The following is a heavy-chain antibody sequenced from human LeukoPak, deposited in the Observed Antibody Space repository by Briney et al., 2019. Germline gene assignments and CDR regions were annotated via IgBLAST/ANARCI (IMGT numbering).Heavy chain of an antibody. V-gene: IGHV3-21*01. CDR1: GFTFDDYG. CDR3: ARVTRGGYDGYFDY. J-gene: IGHJ4*02. D-gene: IGHD5-12*01. Sequence: GGSLRLSCAASGFTFDDYGMSWVRQAPGKGLEWVSSISSSSSYIYYADSVKGRFTISRDNAKKSLYLQINSLRAEDTAVYYCARVTRGGYDGYFDYWGQGTLVTVSS. CDR2: ISSSSSYI.